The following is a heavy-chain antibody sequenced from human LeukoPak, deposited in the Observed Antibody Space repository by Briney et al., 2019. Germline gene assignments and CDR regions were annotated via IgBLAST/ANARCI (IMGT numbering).Heavy chain of an antibody. CDR3: ARYPEMATWGGYFDY. V-gene: IGHV3-74*01. CDR2: IYVDGRTT. CDR1: GFTFSNYW. Sequence: GGSLRLSCVASGFTFSNYWMHWVRQPPGKGLVWVSRIYVDGRTTNYADSVKGRFTIPRGNSKNTLYLQMNSLRAEDTAVYYCARYPEMATWGGYFDYWGQGTLVTVSS. D-gene: IGHD5-24*01. J-gene: IGHJ4*02.